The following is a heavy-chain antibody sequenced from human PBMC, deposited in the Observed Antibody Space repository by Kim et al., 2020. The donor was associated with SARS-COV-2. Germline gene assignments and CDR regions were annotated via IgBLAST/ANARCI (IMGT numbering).Heavy chain of an antibody. CDR1: GFTFSSYD. J-gene: IGHJ2*01. V-gene: IGHV3-13*04. CDR3: ARGPIEEGIRATKGYFDL. Sequence: GGSLRLSCAASGFTFSSYDMHWVRQGTEKGLEWVSSIGTKADTYYPDSVKDRFTISRENAKDSFYLQMISLRAEDTAVYYCARGPIEEGIRATKGYFDLWGRGTVVTVSS. D-gene: IGHD1-20*01. CDR2: IGTKADT.